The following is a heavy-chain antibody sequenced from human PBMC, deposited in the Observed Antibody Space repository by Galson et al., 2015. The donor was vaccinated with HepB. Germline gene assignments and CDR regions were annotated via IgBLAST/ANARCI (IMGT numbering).Heavy chain of an antibody. Sequence: LRLSCAASGFTFSSYGMHWVRQAPGKGLVWVAFIRYDGSNKYYADSVKGRFTISRDNSKNTLYLQMNSLRAEDTAVYYCAKDLTAAAGRNYWGQGTLVTVSS. D-gene: IGHD6-13*01. CDR3: AKDLTAAAGRNY. J-gene: IGHJ4*02. CDR2: IRYDGSNK. CDR1: GFTFSSYG. V-gene: IGHV3-30*02.